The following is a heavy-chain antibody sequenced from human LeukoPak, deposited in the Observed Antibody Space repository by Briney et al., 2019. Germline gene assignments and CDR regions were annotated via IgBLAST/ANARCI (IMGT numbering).Heavy chain of an antibody. CDR1: GGSISNSYYY. J-gene: IGHJ5*02. V-gene: IGHV4-39*01. CDR2: LHCGST. Sequence: PSETLSLTCTVSGGSISNSYYYWGWIRQPPGKGLEWIGSLHCGSTYYNPSLKSRVTISVDTSKNQFSLKLSSVTAADTAVYYCTRCGVYSSFWFDNKAFDPWGQGTLVTVSS. CDR3: TRCGVYSSFWFDNKAFDP. D-gene: IGHD6-13*01.